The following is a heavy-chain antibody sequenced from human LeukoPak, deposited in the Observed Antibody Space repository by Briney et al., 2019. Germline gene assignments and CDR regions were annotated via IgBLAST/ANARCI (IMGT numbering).Heavy chain of an antibody. J-gene: IGHJ3*02. CDR3: AKDYCSGGSCYSDAFDS. V-gene: IGHV3-23*01. Sequence: GGSLRLSCAASGFTFSSYAMSWVRHAPGKGLEWVSAISGSGGSTYYRDSVRGRFTISRDRYKNTLYLQINSVRAEDTGVYYCAKDYCSGGSCYSDAFDSWGQGTMVTVSS. CDR2: ISGSGGST. D-gene: IGHD2-15*01. CDR1: GFTFSSYA.